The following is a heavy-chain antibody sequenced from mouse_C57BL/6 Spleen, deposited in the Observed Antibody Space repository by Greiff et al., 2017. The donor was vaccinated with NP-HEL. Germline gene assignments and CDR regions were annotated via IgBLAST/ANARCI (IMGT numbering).Heavy chain of an antibody. J-gene: IGHJ1*03. CDR3: ARNYQAWYFDV. Sequence: QVQLQQPGAELVKPGASVKLSCKASGYTFTSYWMHWVKQRPGQGLEWIGMIHPNSGSTNYNEKFKSKATLTVDKSSSTAYMQLSSLTSEGSAGYYCARNYQAWYFDVWGTGTTVTVAS. CDR2: IHPNSGST. D-gene: IGHD3-2*02. V-gene: IGHV1-64*01. CDR1: GYTFTSYW.